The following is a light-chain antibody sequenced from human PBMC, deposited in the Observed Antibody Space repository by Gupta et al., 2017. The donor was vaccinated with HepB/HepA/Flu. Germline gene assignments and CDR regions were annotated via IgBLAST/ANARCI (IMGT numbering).Light chain of an antibody. CDR3: QQRDRSPLT. CDR1: QSITNY. Sequence: DIQMTQSPSSLSASVGDRVTITCRASQSITNYLNWYQQKPGKAPKILIYGASGLQSGVPSRFSGSGSGTDFTLTITRLQPEDFATYYCQQRDRSPLTFGGGTKVDIK. CDR2: GAS. V-gene: IGKV1-39*01. J-gene: IGKJ4*01.